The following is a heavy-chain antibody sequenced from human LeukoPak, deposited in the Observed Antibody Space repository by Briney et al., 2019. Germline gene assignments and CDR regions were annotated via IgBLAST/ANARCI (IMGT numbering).Heavy chain of an antibody. CDR2: IYPGDSDT. J-gene: IGHJ5*02. D-gene: IGHD3-3*01. Sequence: GESLKISCKGSEYSFTSYWIGWVRQMPGKGLEWMGIIYPGDSDTRYSPSFQGQVTISADKSISTAYLQWSSLKASDTAMYYCARRLYDFWSGYLYNWFDPWGQGTLVTVSS. CDR1: EYSFTSYW. CDR3: ARRLYDFWSGYLYNWFDP. V-gene: IGHV5-51*01.